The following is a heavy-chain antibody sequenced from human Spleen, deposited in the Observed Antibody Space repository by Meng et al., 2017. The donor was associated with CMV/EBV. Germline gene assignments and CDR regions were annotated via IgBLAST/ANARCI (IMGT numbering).Heavy chain of an antibody. J-gene: IGHJ4*02. CDR2: IKSKTDGGTT. D-gene: IGHD3-3*01. V-gene: IGHV3-15*01. Sequence: GGSLRLSCAASGFTFSAHYMTWIRQAPGKGLEWVGRIKSKTDGGTTDYAAPVKGRFTISRDDSKNTLYLQMNSLKTEDTAVYYCTTSLYDFWSGYSDYWGQGTLVTVSS. CDR3: TTSLYDFWSGYSDY. CDR1: GFTFSAHY.